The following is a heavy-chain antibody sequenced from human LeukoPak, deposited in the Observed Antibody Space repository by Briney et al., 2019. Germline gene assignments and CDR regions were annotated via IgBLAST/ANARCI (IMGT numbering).Heavy chain of an antibody. CDR2: ISGSGGST. Sequence: GGSLRLSCAASGFTSSSYAMSWVRQAPGKGLEWVSAISGSGGSTYYADSVKGRFTISRDNSKNTLYLQMNSLRAEDTAVYYCAKDLWIQLWSPFDYWGQGTLVTVSS. CDR1: GFTSSSYA. V-gene: IGHV3-23*01. CDR3: AKDLWIQLWSPFDY. J-gene: IGHJ4*02. D-gene: IGHD5-18*01.